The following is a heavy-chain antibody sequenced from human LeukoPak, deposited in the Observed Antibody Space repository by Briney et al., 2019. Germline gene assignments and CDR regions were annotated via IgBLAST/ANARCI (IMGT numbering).Heavy chain of an antibody. CDR1: GFTFSTNA. V-gene: IGHV3-23*01. J-gene: IGHJ4*02. CDR3: TKNQILDDSGSWYAF. CDR2: ISDGGGRT. D-gene: IGHD6-13*01. Sequence: GGSLRLSCGASGFTFSTNAMSWVRQARGKGLEGVSGISDGGGRTFYAESVKGRFTVSRDNSKNTLYLRMNSLRAEDTAIYYCTKNQILDDSGSWYAFWGQGTLVTVSS.